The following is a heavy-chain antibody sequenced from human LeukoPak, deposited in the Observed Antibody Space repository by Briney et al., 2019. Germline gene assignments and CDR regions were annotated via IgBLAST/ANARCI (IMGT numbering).Heavy chain of an antibody. CDR3: ARPTNYGDYLDAFDI. V-gene: IGHV4-39*01. CDR2: IYYSGST. CDR1: GGSISSSSYY. D-gene: IGHD4-17*01. J-gene: IGHJ3*02. Sequence: SETLSLTCTVSGGSISSSSYYWGWIRQPPGTGLEWIVSIYYSGSTYYNPSLKSRVTISVDTSKNQFSLKLSSVTAADTAVYYCARPTNYGDYLDAFDIWGQGTMVTVSS.